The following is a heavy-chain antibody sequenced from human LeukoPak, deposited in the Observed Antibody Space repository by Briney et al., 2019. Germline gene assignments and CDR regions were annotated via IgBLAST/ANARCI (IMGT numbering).Heavy chain of an antibody. V-gene: IGHV3-15*01. CDR2: IKTKTSGGTT. CDR3: TTISAIFGVVIPDY. CDR1: GFSFSDAW. D-gene: IGHD3-3*01. Sequence: GGFLRLSCGASGFSFSDAWMSWVRQAPGKGLEWIGRIKTKTSGGTTDYIAPVKGRFTISRDDSKNMLYLQMSSLKTEDTAVYYCTTISAIFGVVIPDYWGQGTLATVSS. J-gene: IGHJ4*02.